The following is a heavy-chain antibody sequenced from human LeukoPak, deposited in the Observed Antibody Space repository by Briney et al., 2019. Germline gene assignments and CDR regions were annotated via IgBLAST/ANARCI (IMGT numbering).Heavy chain of an antibody. Sequence: ASVKVSCKASGYTFTSYYMHWVRQAPGKGLEWMGGFDPEDGETIYAQKFQGRVTMTEDTSTDTAYMELSSLRSEDTAVYYCATGGIEAAIYYYYYMDVWGKGTTVTVSS. CDR2: FDPEDGET. V-gene: IGHV1-24*01. J-gene: IGHJ6*03. D-gene: IGHD2-2*02. CDR1: GYTFTSYY. CDR3: ATGGIEAAIYYYYYMDV.